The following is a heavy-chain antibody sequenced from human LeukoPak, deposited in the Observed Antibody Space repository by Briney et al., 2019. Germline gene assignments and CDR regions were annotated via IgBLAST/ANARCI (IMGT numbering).Heavy chain of an antibody. Sequence: GGSLRLSCAASGFTFSSYGMHWVRQAPGKGLEWVAVISYDGSNKYYADSVKGRFTISRDNSKNTLYLQMNSLRAEDTAVYYCAGGYSYGYGSSLDPWGQGTLVTVSS. D-gene: IGHD5-18*01. J-gene: IGHJ5*02. CDR3: AGGYSYGYGSSLDP. V-gene: IGHV3-30*03. CDR2: ISYDGSNK. CDR1: GFTFSSYG.